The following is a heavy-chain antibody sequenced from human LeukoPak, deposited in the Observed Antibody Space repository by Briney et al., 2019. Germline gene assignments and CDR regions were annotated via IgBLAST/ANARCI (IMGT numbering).Heavy chain of an antibody. J-gene: IGHJ4*02. Sequence: GGSLRLSCAASGFTFSSYSMNWVRQAPGKGLEWVSAISGSGGRTHYADSVKGRFTISRDNSKNTLYLHMSSLRAEDTAVYYCAKDEAYYYDTSGYSDYWGQGTLVTVSS. CDR1: GFTFSSYS. CDR3: AKDEAYYYDTSGYSDY. D-gene: IGHD3-22*01. CDR2: ISGSGGRT. V-gene: IGHV3-23*01.